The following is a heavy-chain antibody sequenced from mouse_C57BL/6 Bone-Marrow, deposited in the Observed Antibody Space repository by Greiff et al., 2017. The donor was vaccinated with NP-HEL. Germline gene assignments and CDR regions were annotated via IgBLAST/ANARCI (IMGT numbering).Heavy chain of an antibody. CDR1: GFNIKDDD. J-gene: IGHJ2*01. V-gene: IGHV14-4*01. CDR3: TPCGSTVVRGDY. Sequence: EVQLQQSGAELVRPGASVKLSCTASGFNIKDDDMHWVQQTPEQGLEWIGWIDPGNGDTEYASKFQGRATISADTSSNTAYLQLSSLTSEDTAVYCGTPCGSTVVRGDYWGQGTTLTVSA. D-gene: IGHD1-1*01. CDR2: IDPGNGDT.